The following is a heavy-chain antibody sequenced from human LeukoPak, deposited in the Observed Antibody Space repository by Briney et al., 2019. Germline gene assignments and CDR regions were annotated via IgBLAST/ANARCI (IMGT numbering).Heavy chain of an antibody. CDR2: IYYSGST. J-gene: IGHJ4*02. Sequence: KASETLSLTCTVSGGSISSYYWSWIRQPPGKGLEWIGYIYYSGSTNYNPSLKSRVTISVDTSKNQFSLKLSSVTAADTAVYYCARRYSSGWYSGYYFDYWGQGTLVTVSP. D-gene: IGHD6-19*01. V-gene: IGHV4-59*01. CDR1: GGSISSYY. CDR3: ARRYSSGWYSGYYFDY.